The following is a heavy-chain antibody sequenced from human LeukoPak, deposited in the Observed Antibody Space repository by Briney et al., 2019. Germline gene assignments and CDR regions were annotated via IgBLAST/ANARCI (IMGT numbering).Heavy chain of an antibody. CDR2: IYYSGST. CDR1: GGSISSTTYS. Sequence: SETLSLTCTVSGGSISSTTYSWGWIRQPPGKGLEWIGYIYYSGSTNYKPSLKSRVTISVATFKNQFSLKLSSVTAADTAVYYCARGTGAAAHVDYWGQGTLVTVSS. CDR3: ARGTGAAAHVDY. D-gene: IGHD6-13*01. V-gene: IGHV4-61*05. J-gene: IGHJ4*02.